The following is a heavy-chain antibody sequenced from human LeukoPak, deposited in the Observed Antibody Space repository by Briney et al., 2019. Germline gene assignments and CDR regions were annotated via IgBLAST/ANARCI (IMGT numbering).Heavy chain of an antibody. CDR2: IYHSGST. D-gene: IGHD4-17*01. J-gene: IGHJ4*02. CDR1: GGSVSSGGYS. V-gene: IGHV4-30-2*01. CDR3: ARVGDGDYGDY. Sequence: SETLSLTCAVSGGSVSSGGYSWSWIRQPPGKGLEWIGYIYHSGSTYYNPSLKSRVTISVDRSKNQFSLKLSSVTAADTAVYYCARVGDGDYGDYWGQGTLVTVSS.